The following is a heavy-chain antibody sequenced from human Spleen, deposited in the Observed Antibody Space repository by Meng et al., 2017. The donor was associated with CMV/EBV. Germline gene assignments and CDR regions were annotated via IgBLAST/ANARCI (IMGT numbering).Heavy chain of an antibody. J-gene: IGHJ4*02. V-gene: IGHV1-69*12. CDR1: GGTLSSYA. CDR2: IIPIFGTA. Sequence: QGQWVQSGAEGDKPWSSVKVSCKASGGTLSSYAISWVRQAPGQGLEWMGGIIPIFGTANYAQKFQGRVTITADESTSTAYMELSSLRSEDTAVYYCASHSSSWDPFDYWGQGTLVTVSS. D-gene: IGHD6-13*01. CDR3: ASHSSSWDPFDY.